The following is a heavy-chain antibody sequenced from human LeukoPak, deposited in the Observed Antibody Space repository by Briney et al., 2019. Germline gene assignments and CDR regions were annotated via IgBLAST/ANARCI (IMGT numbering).Heavy chain of an antibody. CDR3: AQKPTYSSTPDY. D-gene: IGHD6-19*01. CDR2: IYHSGST. V-gene: IGHV4-30-2*01. J-gene: IGHJ4*02. CDR1: GGSISSGGYY. Sequence: PSQTLSLTCTVSGGSISSGGYYWSWIRQPPGKGLEWIGYIYHSGSTYYNPSLKSRVTISVDRSKNQFSLKLSSVTAADTAVYYCAQKPTYSSTPDYWGQGTLVTVSS.